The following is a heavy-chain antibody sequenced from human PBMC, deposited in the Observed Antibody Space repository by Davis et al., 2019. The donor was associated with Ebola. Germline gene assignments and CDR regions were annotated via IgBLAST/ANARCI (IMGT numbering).Heavy chain of an antibody. CDR2: ISYDAKNT. D-gene: IGHD2-2*01. CDR1: GFTFNSYA. J-gene: IGHJ6*02. Sequence: SLKIPCADSGFTFNSYAFHWVRRAPGKGLEWVAFISYDAKNTFYADSVKGRFTISRDNSKNTLYLQMNSLRAEDTAVYYCAKDPDGYCSSSRCSLYYGMDVWGQGTTVTVSS. CDR3: AKDPDGYCSSSRCSLYYGMDV. V-gene: IGHV3-30*18.